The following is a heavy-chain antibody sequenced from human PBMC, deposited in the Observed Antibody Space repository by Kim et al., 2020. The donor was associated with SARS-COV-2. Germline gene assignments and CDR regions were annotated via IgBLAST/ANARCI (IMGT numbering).Heavy chain of an antibody. J-gene: IGHJ6*02. V-gene: IGHV1-69*13. CDR1: GGTFSSYA. Sequence: SVKVSCKASGGTFSSYAISWVRQAPGQGLEWMGGIIPIFGTANYAQKFQGRVTITADESTSTAYMELSSLRSEDTAVYYCARRAYSSEYYYYGMDVWGQGTTVTVSS. D-gene: IGHD6-25*01. CDR2: IIPIFGTA. CDR3: ARRAYSSEYYYYGMDV.